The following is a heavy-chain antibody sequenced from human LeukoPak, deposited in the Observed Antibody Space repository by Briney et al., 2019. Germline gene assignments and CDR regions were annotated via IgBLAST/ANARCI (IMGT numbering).Heavy chain of an antibody. D-gene: IGHD5-18*01. V-gene: IGHV6-1*01. CDR1: GDSLSNNNVA. CDR3: ARGCYSSFDF. J-gene: IGHJ4*02. CDR2: TYYRSKWNT. Sequence: SQTLSLTCAISGDSLSNNNVAWNWIRQSPSRGLEWLGRTYYRSKWNTDYAVSVKSRITINSDTSKNQFSLQLNSVTPEDTAVYYCARGCYSSFDFWGQGSRVTVSS.